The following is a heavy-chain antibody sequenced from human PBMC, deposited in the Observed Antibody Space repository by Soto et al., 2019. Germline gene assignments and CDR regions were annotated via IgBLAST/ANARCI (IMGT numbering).Heavy chain of an antibody. CDR3: AHRLRDYGDPNGYFDL. J-gene: IGHJ2*01. V-gene: IGHV2-5*02. D-gene: IGHD4-17*01. Sequence: KESGPTLVKPTQTLTLTCTFSGFSLSTSVVGVGWIRQPPGKALEWLALIYWDDAKRYSPSLKTRLTITKDTSKNQVALTMTNRDPVDTATYYCAHRLRDYGDPNGYFDLWGRGTLVTVSS. CDR2: IYWDDAK. CDR1: GFSLSTSVVG.